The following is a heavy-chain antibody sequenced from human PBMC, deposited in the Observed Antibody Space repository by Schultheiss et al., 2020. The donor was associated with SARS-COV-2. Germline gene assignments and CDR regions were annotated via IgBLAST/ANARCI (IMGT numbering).Heavy chain of an antibody. CDR3: AKDRYSGYDYYYYYYYGMDV. J-gene: IGHJ6*02. CDR1: GFTFDDYA. CDR2: ISWNSGSI. D-gene: IGHD5-12*01. Sequence: GGSLRLSCAASGFTFDDYAMHWVRQAPGKGLEWVSGISWNSGSIGYADSVKGRFTISRDNAKNTLYLQMNSLRAEDTAVYYCAKDRYSGYDYYYYYYYGMDVWGQGTTVTVSS. V-gene: IGHV3-9*01.